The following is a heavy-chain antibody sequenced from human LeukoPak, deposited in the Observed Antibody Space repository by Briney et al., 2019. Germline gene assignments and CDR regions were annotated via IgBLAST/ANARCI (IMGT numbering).Heavy chain of an antibody. CDR3: ARRGVRGHYYYYYMDV. Sequence: GASVKVSCKASGYTFTGYYMHWVRQAPGQGLEWMGWINPNSGGTNYAQKFQGRVTMTRDTSISTAYMELSSLRSEDTAVYYCARRGVRGHYYYYYMDVWGKGTTVTISS. J-gene: IGHJ6*03. V-gene: IGHV1-2*02. D-gene: IGHD3-10*01. CDR2: INPNSGGT. CDR1: GYTFTGYY.